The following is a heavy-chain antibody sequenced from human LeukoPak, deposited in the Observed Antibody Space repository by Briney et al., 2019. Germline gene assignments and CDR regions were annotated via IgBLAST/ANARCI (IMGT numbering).Heavy chain of an antibody. CDR3: ARTRETRGGPFYFDY. V-gene: IGHV1-2*02. CDR2: INPNSGGT. D-gene: IGHD3-10*01. J-gene: IGHJ4*02. CDR1: GYTFTGYY. Sequence: GASVKVSCKASGYTFTGYYMHWVRQAPGQGLEWMGWINPNSGGTNYAQKFQGRVTMTRDTSISTAYMELSRLRSDDTAVYYCARTRETRGGPFYFDYWGQGTLVTVSS.